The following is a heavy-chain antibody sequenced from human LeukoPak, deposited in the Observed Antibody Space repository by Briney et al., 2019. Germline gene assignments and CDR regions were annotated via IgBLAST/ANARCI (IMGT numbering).Heavy chain of an antibody. J-gene: IGHJ5*02. CDR1: GYTFTSYD. CDR3: AGVGRRVSNWFDP. D-gene: IGHD2-15*01. V-gene: IGHV1-8*01. CDR2: MNPNSGNT. Sequence: GASEKVSFKASGYTFTSYDINWVRQATGQGLEWMGWMNPNSGNTGYAQKSQGRVTITGNTSISTAYMELSSLRSEDTAVYYCAGVGRRVSNWFDPWGQGTLVTVSS.